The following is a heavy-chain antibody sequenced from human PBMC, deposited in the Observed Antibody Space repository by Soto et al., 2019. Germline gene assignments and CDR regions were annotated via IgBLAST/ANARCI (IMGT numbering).Heavy chain of an antibody. CDR1: RVAFSKFI. D-gene: IGHD2-2*01. J-gene: IGHJ6*02. CDR3: AKFRYSSPMGYYYGMDV. V-gene: IGHV1-69*01. Sequence: QAQLEQSGGEVKKPGSSVQVSCKASRVAFSKFIVTWVRQAPGFGLEWVGGIIPVFGTANYAQKFQGRVTITADESTSTSYMEVNNLRSEDTAVYYCAKFRYSSPMGYYYGMDVWGQGTTVTVSS. CDR2: IIPVFGTA.